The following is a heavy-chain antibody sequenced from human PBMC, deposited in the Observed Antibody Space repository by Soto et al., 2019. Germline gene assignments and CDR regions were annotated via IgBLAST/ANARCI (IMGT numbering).Heavy chain of an antibody. CDR1: GFTFSSYG. D-gene: IGHD1-26*01. V-gene: IGHV3-33*01. Sequence: QVQLVESGGGVVQPGRSLRLSCAASGFTFSSYGMHWVRQAPGKGLKWVAVIWYDGSNKYYADSVKGRFTISRDNSKNTLYLQMNSLRAEDTAVYYCAIVGATISDYWGQGTLVTVSS. CDR3: AIVGATISDY. J-gene: IGHJ4*02. CDR2: IWYDGSNK.